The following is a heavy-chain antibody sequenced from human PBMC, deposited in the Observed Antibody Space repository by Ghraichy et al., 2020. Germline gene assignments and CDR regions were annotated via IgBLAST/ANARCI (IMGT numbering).Heavy chain of an antibody. CDR3: TTDLGNTVVTPFDY. V-gene: IGHV3-15*01. J-gene: IGHJ4*02. Sequence: GGSLRLSCAASEFTFKNAWMSWVRQAPGKGLEWVGRIKSKTDGGTTDYGAPVKGRFTISRNDSENTVYLQMNNLKTEDTAVYYCTTDLGNTVVTPFDYWGQGTLVTVSS. CDR1: EFTFKNAW. D-gene: IGHD4-23*01. CDR2: IKSKTDGGTT.